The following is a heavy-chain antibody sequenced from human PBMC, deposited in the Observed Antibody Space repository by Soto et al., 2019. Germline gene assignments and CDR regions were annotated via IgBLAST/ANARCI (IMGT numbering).Heavy chain of an antibody. D-gene: IGHD2-2*01. Sequence: QVQLVQSGAEVKKPGSSVNVSCKASGGTFSSYTIGWVRQAPGQGLEWMGRIIPILDIAYYAQKFQDRVTITADKSTGTAYMELSRLRSEDTAVYYCARVPLGYCSSISCSHYDYWGQASLVTVSS. V-gene: IGHV1-69*02. CDR2: IIPILDIA. J-gene: IGHJ4*02. CDR3: ARVPLGYCSSISCSHYDY. CDR1: GGTFSSYT.